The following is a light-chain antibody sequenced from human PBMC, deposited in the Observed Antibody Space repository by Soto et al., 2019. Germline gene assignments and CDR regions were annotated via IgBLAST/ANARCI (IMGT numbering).Light chain of an antibody. Sequence: EIVLTQSPGTLSLSPGERATLSCRASQSVSTSSLAWYQQKPGQAPRLLIYGASNRATGIPDRVSASGSGADFTLIISRLEPEDFAIYYCQQYGSSPYTFGQGTKLAIK. V-gene: IGKV3-20*01. CDR3: QQYGSSPYT. CDR1: QSVSTSS. J-gene: IGKJ2*01. CDR2: GAS.